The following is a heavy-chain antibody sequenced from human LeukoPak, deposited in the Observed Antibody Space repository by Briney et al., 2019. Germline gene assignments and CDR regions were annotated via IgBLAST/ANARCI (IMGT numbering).Heavy chain of an antibody. CDR3: AKSLVGYCSSTSCPADY. CDR1: GFTFRSYG. Sequence: GGTLRLSCAASGFTFRSYGMSWVRQAPGKGLEWVSGISGSGGSTYYADTVKGRFTISRDNSKNTLYLQINSLRAEDTAVYYCAKSLVGYCSSTSCPADYWGQGTLVTVSS. CDR2: ISGSGGST. D-gene: IGHD2-2*01. J-gene: IGHJ4*02. V-gene: IGHV3-23*01.